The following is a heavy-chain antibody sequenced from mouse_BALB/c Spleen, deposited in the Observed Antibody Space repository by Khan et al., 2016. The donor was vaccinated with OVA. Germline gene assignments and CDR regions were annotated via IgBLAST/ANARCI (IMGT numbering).Heavy chain of an antibody. CDR3: TRSGWATFAY. J-gene: IGHJ3*01. V-gene: IGHV1S81*02. D-gene: IGHD1-1*02. Sequence: QVQLQQSGAELVKPGASMKLSCKASGYTFTSYYMYWVKQRPGQGLEWIGGINPSNGGTYFNEKFKSKATLTVDKASSTAYMQLSSLTSEDSAVYYCTRSGWATFAYWGQGTLVTVSA. CDR1: GYTFTSYY. CDR2: INPSNGGT.